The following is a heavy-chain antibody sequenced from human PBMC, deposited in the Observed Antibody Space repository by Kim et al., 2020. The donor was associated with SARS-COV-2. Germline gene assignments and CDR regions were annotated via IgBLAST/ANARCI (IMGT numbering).Heavy chain of an antibody. J-gene: IGHJ3*02. CDR2: ISGAGAKK. D-gene: IGHD3-10*01. CDR1: GFTFDSYA. Sequence: GGSLRLSCAASGFTFDSYAMSWVRQAPGKGLEWVSYISGAGAKKYYVGSVKGRFTISRDNSKNSLFLQMNSLRAEDTALYYCAKCRSGWGDAAFDIWG. V-gene: IGHV3-23*01. CDR3: AKCRSGWGDAAFDI.